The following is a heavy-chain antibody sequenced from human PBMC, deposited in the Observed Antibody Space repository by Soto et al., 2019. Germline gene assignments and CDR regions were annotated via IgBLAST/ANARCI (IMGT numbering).Heavy chain of an antibody. D-gene: IGHD4-17*01. CDR2: ISGSGGST. J-gene: IGHJ4*02. V-gene: IGHV3-23*01. CDR3: SKRLGTTVTTIDY. CDR1: GFTFSSYA. Sequence: PGGSLRLACAASGFTFSSYAMSWVRQAPGKGLEWVSAISGSGGSTYYADSVKGRFTISRDNSKNTLYLQMNSLRAEDTAVYYCSKRLGTTVTTIDYWGQGTLVTVSS.